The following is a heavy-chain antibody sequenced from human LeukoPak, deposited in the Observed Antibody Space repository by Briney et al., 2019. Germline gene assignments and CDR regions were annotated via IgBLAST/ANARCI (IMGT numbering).Heavy chain of an antibody. Sequence: VASVKVSCKTSGYTFTKYLIHWVRQAPGQGLEWMGTINPGGDSTNYAQRFQGRVTLTEDTSTSTVYMELSSLTSEDTAVYYCARPSYCVFDNCGYWLDPWGPGTLITVSS. D-gene: IGHD2-21*01. V-gene: IGHV1-46*01. J-gene: IGHJ5*02. CDR3: ARPSYCVFDNCGYWLDP. CDR1: GYTFTKYL. CDR2: INPGGDST.